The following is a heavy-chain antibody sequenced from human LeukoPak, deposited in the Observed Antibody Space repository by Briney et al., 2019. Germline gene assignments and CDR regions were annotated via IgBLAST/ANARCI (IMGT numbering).Heavy chain of an antibody. D-gene: IGHD6-19*01. J-gene: IGHJ5*02. V-gene: IGHV4-34*01. CDR2: INHSGST. CDR3: ARGNDSSGWFSWFDP. Sequence: TSETLSLTCAVYGGSFSGYYWSWIRQPPGKGLEWIGEINHSGSTNYNPSLKSRVTISVDTSKNQFPLKLSSVTAADTAVYYCARGNDSSGWFSWFDPWGQGTLVTVSS. CDR1: GGSFSGYY.